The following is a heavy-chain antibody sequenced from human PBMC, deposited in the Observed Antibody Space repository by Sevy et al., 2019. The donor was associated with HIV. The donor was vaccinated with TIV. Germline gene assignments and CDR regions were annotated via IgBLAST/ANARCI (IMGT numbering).Heavy chain of an antibody. D-gene: IGHD3-22*01. Sequence: GGSLRLSCAASGFTISNTHISWVRQAPGKGLEWVSIIYTAGTTYYADSVKGRFTISRDNSKNMVYLQMKSLRDEDTAVYYCAREVSYTSGFDHWGQGTLVTVSS. CDR3: AREVSYTSGFDH. V-gene: IGHV3-53*01. CDR2: IYTAGTT. J-gene: IGHJ4*02. CDR1: GFTISNTH.